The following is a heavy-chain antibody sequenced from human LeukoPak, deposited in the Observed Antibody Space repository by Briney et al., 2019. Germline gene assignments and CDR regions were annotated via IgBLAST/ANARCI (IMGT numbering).Heavy chain of an antibody. Sequence: GASVKVSCKASGGTFSSYAISWVRQAPGQGLEWMGRIIPILGIANYAQKFQGRVTITADKSTSTAYMELSSLRSEDTAVYYCARGYYYGGTHFDYWGQGTLVTVSS. D-gene: IGHD4-23*01. CDR2: IIPILGIA. CDR1: GGTFSSYA. V-gene: IGHV1-69*04. CDR3: ARGYYYGGTHFDY. J-gene: IGHJ4*02.